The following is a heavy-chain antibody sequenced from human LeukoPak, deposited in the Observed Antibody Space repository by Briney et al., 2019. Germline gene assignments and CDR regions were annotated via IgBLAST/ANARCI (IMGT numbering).Heavy chain of an antibody. V-gene: IGHV1-8*01. D-gene: IGHD3-10*01. CDR1: GYTFTSYD. CDR3: ARVLTVRGVIIYYYYGMDV. J-gene: IGHJ6*02. Sequence: GASVKVSCKASGYTFTSYDINWVRQATGQGLEXXXXXXXXSGNTGYAQKFQGRVTMTRNTSISTAYMELSSLRSEDTAVYYCARVLTVRGVIIYYYYGMDVWGQGTTVTVSS. CDR2: XXXXSGNT.